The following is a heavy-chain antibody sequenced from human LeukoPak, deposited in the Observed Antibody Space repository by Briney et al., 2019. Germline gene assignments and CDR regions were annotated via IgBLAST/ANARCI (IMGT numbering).Heavy chain of an antibody. V-gene: IGHV1-8*01. CDR1: GYTFTSYD. Sequence: ASVKVSCKASGYTFTSYDIHWVRQATGQGLEWVGWRNPNSDNTGYAQKFQGRVTTPRNTSISTAYMALSSLRSEDTAVYYCARGGGAVALNNWFDPWGQGTLVTVSS. J-gene: IGHJ5*02. CDR3: ARGGGAVALNNWFDP. D-gene: IGHD6-19*01. CDR2: RNPNSDNT.